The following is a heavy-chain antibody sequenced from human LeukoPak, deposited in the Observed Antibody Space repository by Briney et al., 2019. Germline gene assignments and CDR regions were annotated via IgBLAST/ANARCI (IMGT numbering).Heavy chain of an antibody. CDR3: ARGALRFSPFDP. CDR2: IIPIFGTA. V-gene: IGHV1-69*01. CDR1: GGTFSSYA. Sequence: SVKVSCKASGGTFSSYAISCVRQAPGQGLEWMGGIIPIFGTANYAQKFQGRVTVTADESTSTAYMELSSLRSEDTAVYYCARGALRFSPFDPWGQGTLVTVSS. D-gene: IGHD3-3*01. J-gene: IGHJ5*02.